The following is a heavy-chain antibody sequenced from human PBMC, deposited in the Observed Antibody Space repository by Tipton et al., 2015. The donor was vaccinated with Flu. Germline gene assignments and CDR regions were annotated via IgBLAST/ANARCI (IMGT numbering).Heavy chain of an antibody. CDR2: INHSGST. CDR3: ARGGGYSGYEGY. Sequence: TLSLTCAVYGGSFSGYYWSWIRQPPGKGLEWIGEINHSGSTNYNPSLKSRVTISVDTSKNQFSLKLSSVTAADTAVYYCARGGGYSGYEGYWGQGTLVTVPS. J-gene: IGHJ4*02. CDR1: GGSFSGYY. D-gene: IGHD5-12*01. V-gene: IGHV4-34*01.